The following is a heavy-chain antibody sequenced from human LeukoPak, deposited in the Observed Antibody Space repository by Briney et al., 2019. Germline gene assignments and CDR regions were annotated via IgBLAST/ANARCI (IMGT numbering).Heavy chain of an antibody. J-gene: IGHJ4*02. CDR1: GGSISSYY. V-gene: IGHV4-4*07. CDR2: ISPSGRT. CDR3: ARALVDYYDSSGYYYDY. Sequence: SETLSLTCSVSGGSISSYYWSWIRQPAGKGLEWIGRISPSGRTNYNPPLKSRVTISVDKSKNQFSLKLTSLTAADTALYYCARALVDYYDSSGYYYDYWGQSTLVTVYS. D-gene: IGHD3-22*01.